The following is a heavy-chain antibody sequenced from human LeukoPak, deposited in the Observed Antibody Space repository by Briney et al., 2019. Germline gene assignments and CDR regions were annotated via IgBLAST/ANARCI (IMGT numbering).Heavy chain of an antibody. J-gene: IGHJ5*02. D-gene: IGHD6-6*01. Sequence: ASVKASCKAAGNTFTGHYIHWVRQAPGQGLEWMGWINPNSGGTNYAQKFQGRVTMTRDTSISTAYMELSRLRSDDTAVYYCARGGIAARHNWFDPWGQGTLVTVSS. CDR3: ARGGIAARHNWFDP. V-gene: IGHV1-2*02. CDR2: INPNSGGT. CDR1: GNTFTGHY.